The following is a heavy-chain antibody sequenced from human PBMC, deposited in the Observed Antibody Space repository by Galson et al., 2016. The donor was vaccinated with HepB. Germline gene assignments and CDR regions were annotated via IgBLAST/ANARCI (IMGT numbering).Heavy chain of an antibody. D-gene: IGHD2-21*01. CDR2: IHHSAGT. CDR1: GGSIKSKDW. Sequence: ETLSPTCAVSGGSIKSKDWWNWVCQPPGKGLEWIGDIHHSAGTYYNLSLKNRASMSMDESQNQFSLKLTSVTAADTAVYYCTTGELVRGFDPWGQGTLVTVSS. CDR3: TTGELVRGFDP. V-gene: IGHV4-4*02. J-gene: IGHJ5*02.